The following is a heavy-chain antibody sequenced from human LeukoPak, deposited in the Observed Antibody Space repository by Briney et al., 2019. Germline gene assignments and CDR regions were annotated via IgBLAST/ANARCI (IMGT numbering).Heavy chain of an antibody. CDR3: ARAIAVSPWYFDL. CDR2: IRSSSRDI. J-gene: IGHJ2*01. D-gene: IGHD6-19*01. CDR1: GFTFSDYH. Sequence: GGSLRLSCAASGFTFSDYHMSWIRQAPGKGLEWVSYIRSSSRDINYADSVRGRFTISRDNAKNSLYLQMNSLRAEDTAVYYCARAIAVSPWYFDLWGRGTLVTVSS. V-gene: IGHV3-11*03.